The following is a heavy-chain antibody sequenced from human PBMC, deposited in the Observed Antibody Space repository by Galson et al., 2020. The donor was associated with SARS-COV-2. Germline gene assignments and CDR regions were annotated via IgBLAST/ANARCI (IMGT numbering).Heavy chain of an antibody. V-gene: IGHV3-30*18. J-gene: IGHJ6*02. Sequence: GGSLRLSCAASGFTFSSYGMHWVRQAPGKGLEWVAVISYDGSNKYYADSVKGRFTISRDNSKNTLYLQMNSLRAEDTAVYYCAKSERENYYESSGYYDDVYYYGMDGWGQGTTVTVSS. CDR1: GFTFSSYG. CDR3: AKSERENYYESSGYYDDVYYYGMDG. D-gene: IGHD3-22*01. CDR2: ISYDGSNK.